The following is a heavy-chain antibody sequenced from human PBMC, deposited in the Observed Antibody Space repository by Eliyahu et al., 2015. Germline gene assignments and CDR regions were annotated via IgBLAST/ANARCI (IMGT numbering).Heavy chain of an antibody. Sequence: QVQLVESGGGVVQPGRSLRLSCAASGFTFSSYGMHWVRQAPGKGLEWVAVIWYDGSNKYYADSVKGRFTISRDNSKNTLYLQMNSLRAEDTAVYYCARDRFGLLGVFDYWGQGTLVTVSS. CDR1: GFTFSSYG. CDR3: ARDRFGLLGVFDY. CDR2: IWYDGSNK. J-gene: IGHJ4*02. D-gene: IGHD3-10*01. V-gene: IGHV3-33*01.